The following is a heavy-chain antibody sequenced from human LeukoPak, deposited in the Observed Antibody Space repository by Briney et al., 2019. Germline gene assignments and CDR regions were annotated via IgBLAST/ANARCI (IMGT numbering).Heavy chain of an antibody. D-gene: IGHD6-13*01. V-gene: IGHV4-34*01. CDR1: GSFSDHS. CDR3: ARHGGPYTWYPYYYYYMDV. CDR2: SDEKRRT. J-gene: IGHJ6*03. Sequence: SETLSLTCAVYGSFSDHSWSWVRQPPGKGLEWIGESDEKRRTSYSPSLTSRVTMSVDTSKNQFSLKLSSVTAADTAVYFCARHGGPYTWYPYYYYYMDVWGKGTSVTVSS.